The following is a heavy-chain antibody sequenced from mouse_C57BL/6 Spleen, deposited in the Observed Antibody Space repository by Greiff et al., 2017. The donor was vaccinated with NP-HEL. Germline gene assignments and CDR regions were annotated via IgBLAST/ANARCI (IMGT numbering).Heavy chain of an antibody. CDR3: ARHGSSSYWYFDV. J-gene: IGHJ1*03. V-gene: IGHV5-16*01. D-gene: IGHD1-1*01. CDR1: GFTFSDYY. Sequence: EVQVVESEGGLVQPGSSMKLSCTASGFTFSDYYMAWVRQVPEKGLEWVANINYDGSSTYYLDSLKSRFIISRDNAKNILYLQMSSLKSEDTATYYCARHGSSSYWYFDVWGTGTTVTVSS. CDR2: INYDGSST.